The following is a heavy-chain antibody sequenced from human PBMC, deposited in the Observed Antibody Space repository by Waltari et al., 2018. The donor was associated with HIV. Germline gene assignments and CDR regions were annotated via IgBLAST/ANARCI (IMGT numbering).Heavy chain of an antibody. Sequence: QVQLVASGGGVVQPGRSLRLSCAASGFTFSSYAIHWVRQAPGKGLEWVAVISYDGRNKYYADSVKGRFTISRDNSKNTLYLQMNSLRAEDTAVYYCARPMNYGDYPYYFDYWGQGTLVTVSS. D-gene: IGHD4-17*01. V-gene: IGHV3-30*01. CDR2: ISYDGRNK. CDR1: GFTFSSYA. CDR3: ARPMNYGDYPYYFDY. J-gene: IGHJ4*02.